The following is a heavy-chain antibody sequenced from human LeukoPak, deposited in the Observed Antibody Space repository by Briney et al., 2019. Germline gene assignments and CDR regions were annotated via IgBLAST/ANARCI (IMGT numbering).Heavy chain of an antibody. D-gene: IGHD3-3*02. CDR1: GGSISSYY. V-gene: IGHV4-59*01. CDR2: TYYSGST. J-gene: IGHJ3*02. CDR3: ARDSFDDAFDI. Sequence: PSETLSLTCTVSGGSISSYYRSWIRQPPGKGLEWIGYTYYSGSTNYNPSLKSRVTISVDTSKNQFSLKLSSVTAADTAVYYCARDSFDDAFDIRGQGTMVTVSS.